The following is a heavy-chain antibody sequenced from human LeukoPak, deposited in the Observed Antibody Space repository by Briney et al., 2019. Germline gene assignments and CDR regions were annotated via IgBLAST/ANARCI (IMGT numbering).Heavy chain of an antibody. D-gene: IGHD3-16*01. CDR2: IYYSGST. J-gene: IGHJ3*02. V-gene: IGHV4-59*08. Sequence: PSETLSLTCTVSGGSIGSYYWSWIRQPPGKGLEWIGYIYYSGSTNYNPSLKSRVTISVDTSKNQFSPKLSSVTAADTAVYYCASVGDDAFDIWGQGTMVTVSS. CDR1: GGSIGSYY. CDR3: ASVGDDAFDI.